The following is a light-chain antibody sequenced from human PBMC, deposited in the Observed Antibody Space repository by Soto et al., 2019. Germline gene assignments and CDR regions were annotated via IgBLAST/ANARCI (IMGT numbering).Light chain of an antibody. J-gene: IGLJ2*01. CDR1: SGSIASNY. CDR3: QSYDSYTVV. Sequence: NFMLTQPHSVSESPGKTVTISCTRSSGSIASNYVQWYQQRPGSADTIVIDEHTQRPSGVPDRFSGSTDGSSNSASLTISVLQTEDEADYYCQSYDSYTVVFGGGTKVTVL. CDR2: EHT. V-gene: IGLV6-57*04.